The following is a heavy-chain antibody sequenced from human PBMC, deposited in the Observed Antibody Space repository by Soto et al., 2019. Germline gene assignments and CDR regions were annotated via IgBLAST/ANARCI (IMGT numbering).Heavy chain of an antibody. Sequence: QVQLVQSGAEVKKPGSSVKVSCKASGGTFSSYAISWVRQTPGQGLEWMGGIIPIFGTANYAQKFQGRVTITADESTSTAYMELSSLRSEDTAVYYCAREALSHNCSGGSCDYWGQGTLVTVSS. D-gene: IGHD2-15*01. CDR1: GGTFSSYA. CDR2: IIPIFGTA. J-gene: IGHJ4*02. CDR3: AREALSHNCSGGSCDY. V-gene: IGHV1-69*12.